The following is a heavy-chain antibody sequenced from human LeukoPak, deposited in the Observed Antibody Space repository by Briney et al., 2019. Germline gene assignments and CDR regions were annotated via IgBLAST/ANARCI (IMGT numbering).Heavy chain of an antibody. CDR3: VKDLNCGGDCYSAAGH. Sequence: GKSLRLSCAASGFTFSNYVIHWVRQAPREGLEWVAVISYDGSNKYYVDSVKGRFTISRDNSKNTLFLQMNSLRAEDTAVYYCVKDLNCGGDCYSAAGHWGQGILVTVSS. CDR2: ISYDGSNK. D-gene: IGHD2-21*02. V-gene: IGHV3-30*18. J-gene: IGHJ4*02. CDR1: GFTFSNYV.